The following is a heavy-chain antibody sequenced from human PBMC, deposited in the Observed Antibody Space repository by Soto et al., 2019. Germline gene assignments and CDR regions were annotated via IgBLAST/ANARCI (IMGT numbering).Heavy chain of an antibody. V-gene: IGHV4-30-2*01. CDR1: GGSISSGGYS. CDR3: ARGRVCFDP. J-gene: IGHJ5*02. CDR2: IYHSGST. Sequence: SETLSLTCAVSGGSISSGGYSWSWIRQPPGKGLEWIGYIYHSGSTYYNPSLKSRVTISVGRSKNQFSLKLSSVTAADTAVYYCARGRVCFDPWGQGTLVTVSS. D-gene: IGHD6-13*01.